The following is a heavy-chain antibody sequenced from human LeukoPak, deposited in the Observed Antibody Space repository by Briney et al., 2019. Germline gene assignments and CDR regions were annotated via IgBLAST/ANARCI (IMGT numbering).Heavy chain of an antibody. CDR3: AREAYDWNYVLDS. J-gene: IGHJ4*02. V-gene: IGHV4-34*01. D-gene: IGHD1-7*01. Sequence: KPSETLSLTCTVSGGSISSYYWSWIRQPPGKGLEWIGEINHSGSTNYNPSLKSRVTISVDTSKNQFSLKLSSVTAADTAMYFCAREAYDWNYVLDSWGQGTLVTVSS. CDR2: INHSGST. CDR1: GGSISSYY.